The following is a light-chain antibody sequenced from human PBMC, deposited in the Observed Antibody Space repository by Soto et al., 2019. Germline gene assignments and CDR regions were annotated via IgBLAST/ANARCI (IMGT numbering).Light chain of an antibody. CDR3: QQRSKMPLT. CDR1: QSVRNY. J-gene: IGKJ1*01. Sequence: EFVLTQSPATLSLSPGETATLSCMASQSVRNYLAWYQQKPGQAPRLLIYDASNRATGIPARFSGTGSETDFTLTISSLEPEDFAIYYCQQRSKMPLTFGHGTKVDIK. CDR2: DAS. V-gene: IGKV3-11*01.